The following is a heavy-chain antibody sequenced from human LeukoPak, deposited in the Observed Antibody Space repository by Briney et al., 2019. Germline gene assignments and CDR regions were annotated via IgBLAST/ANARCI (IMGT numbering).Heavy chain of an antibody. D-gene: IGHD3-10*01. Sequence: SETLSLTCTVSGGSISSYYWSWIRQPPGKGLEWIGYIYYSGSTNYNPSLKSRVTISVDTSKNQFSLKLSSVTAADTAVYYCARSGYYGSGSYYYDAFGIWGQGTMVTVSS. V-gene: IGHV4-59*01. J-gene: IGHJ3*02. CDR3: ARSGYYGSGSYYYDAFGI. CDR2: IYYSGST. CDR1: GGSISSYY.